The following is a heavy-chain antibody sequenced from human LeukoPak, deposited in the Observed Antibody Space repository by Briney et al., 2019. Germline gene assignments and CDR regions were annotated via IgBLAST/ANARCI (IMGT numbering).Heavy chain of an antibody. CDR2: ISANAVAT. V-gene: IGHV3-23*01. Sequence: GGSLRLSCAASGFTFSNYAMNWVRQAPGKGLEWVSTISANAVATYYADSVEGRFTVSRDNSKNTLYLQMNSLRAEDTAAYYCARYAKTTAVAGFDYWGQGTLVTVSS. CDR1: GFTFSNYA. CDR3: ARYAKTTAVAGFDY. D-gene: IGHD6-19*01. J-gene: IGHJ4*02.